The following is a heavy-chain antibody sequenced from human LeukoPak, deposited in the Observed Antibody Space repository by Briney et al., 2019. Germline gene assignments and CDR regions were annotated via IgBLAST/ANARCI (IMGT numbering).Heavy chain of an antibody. CDR1: GGSISSSSYY. J-gene: IGHJ6*02. CDR3: AKEADYDILTGSTLSPFNPGLGMDV. CDR2: IYYSGST. D-gene: IGHD3-9*01. V-gene: IGHV4-39*02. Sequence: PSETLSLTCTVSGGSISSSSYYWGWIRQPRGKGLEWIGRIYYSGSTYYNPSLKSRVTISVDTSKNQFSLKLSSVTAADTAVYYCAKEADYDILTGSTLSPFNPGLGMDVWGQGTRVTVSS.